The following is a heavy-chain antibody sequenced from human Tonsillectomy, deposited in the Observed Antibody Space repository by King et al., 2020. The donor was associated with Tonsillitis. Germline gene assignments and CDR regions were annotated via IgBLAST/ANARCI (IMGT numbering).Heavy chain of an antibody. CDR3: AKDTXRIVDDFWSGYYVGAFDI. CDR2: ISWNSGSV. J-gene: IGHJ3*02. CDR1: GFSFDDYA. V-gene: IGHV3-9*01. Sequence: VQLVESGGGLVQPGRSLRLSCAASGFSFDDYAMHWVRQAPGKGLEWVSGISWNSGSVGYADSVKGRFTISRDNAKNSLYLQMNSLRAEDTALYYCAKDTXRIVDDFWSGYYVGAFDIWGQGTMVTVSS. D-gene: IGHD3-3*01.